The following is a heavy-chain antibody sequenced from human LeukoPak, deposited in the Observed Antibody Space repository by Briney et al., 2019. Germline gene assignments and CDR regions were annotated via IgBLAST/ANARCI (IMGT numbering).Heavy chain of an antibody. CDR3: ARVPSPYSSGWYEVFDY. V-gene: IGHV1-18*01. CDR1: GYTFTSYG. CDR2: ISAYNGNT. J-gene: IGHJ4*02. Sequence: ASVKVSCKASGYTFTSYGISWARQAPGQGLEWMGWISAYNGNTNYAQKLQGRVTMTTDTSTSTAYMELRSLRSDDTAVYYCARVPSPYSSGWYEVFDYWGQGTLVTVSS. D-gene: IGHD6-19*01.